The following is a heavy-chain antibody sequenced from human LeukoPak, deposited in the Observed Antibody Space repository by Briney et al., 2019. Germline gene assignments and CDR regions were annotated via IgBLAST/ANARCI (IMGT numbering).Heavy chain of an antibody. Sequence: ASVKVSCKASGYTFTSYAMNWVRQAPGQGLEWMGWINTNTGNPTYAQGFTGRFVFSLDTSVSTAYLQISSLKAEDTAVYYCATPPTGGGLNAFDIWGQGTMVTVSS. D-gene: IGHD1-26*01. CDR2: INTNTGNP. CDR1: GYTFTSYA. V-gene: IGHV7-4-1*02. CDR3: ATPPTGGGLNAFDI. J-gene: IGHJ3*02.